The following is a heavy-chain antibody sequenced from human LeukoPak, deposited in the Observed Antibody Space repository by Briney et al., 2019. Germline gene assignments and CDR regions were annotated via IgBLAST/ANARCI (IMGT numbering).Heavy chain of an antibody. D-gene: IGHD3-22*01. CDR1: GGSISSYY. V-gene: IGHV4-59*01. J-gene: IGHJ4*02. Sequence: SETLSLTCTVSGGSISSYYWSWIRQPPGKGLEWIGYIYYSGSTNYNPSLKSRVTISVDTSKNQFSLKLSSVTAADTAVYYCARAQTYYYDSSGYDYWGQGTLVTVSS. CDR3: ARAQTYYYDSSGYDY. CDR2: IYYSGST.